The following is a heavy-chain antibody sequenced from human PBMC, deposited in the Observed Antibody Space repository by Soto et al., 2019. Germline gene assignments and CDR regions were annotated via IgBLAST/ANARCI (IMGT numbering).Heavy chain of an antibody. D-gene: IGHD3-22*01. CDR3: ARDLDGDSSGTHGGMDV. V-gene: IGHV1-2*04. CDR2: INPNSGGT. CDR1: GYTFTGYY. J-gene: IGHJ6*02. Sequence: QVQLVQSGAEVKKPGASVKVSCKASGYTFTGYYMHWVRHAPGQGLEWMGWINPNSGGTNYAQKFKGWVTITRDTSISTACMDLRRLRSDATAVYYCARDLDGDSSGTHGGMDVWGQGTTVTVSS.